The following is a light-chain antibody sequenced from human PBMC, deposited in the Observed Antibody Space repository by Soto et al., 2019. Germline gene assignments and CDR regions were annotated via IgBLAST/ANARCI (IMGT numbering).Light chain of an antibody. CDR2: GAS. CDR3: QQYGSSPLT. V-gene: IGKV3-20*01. Sequence: EIVLTQSPGTLSLSPGDRATLSCRASQSVSSDYLAWYQQKHGQAPRLLIYGASSRATGIPDRFSGSGSGTDFTLTVSRLEPEDCAVYYCQQYGSSPLTCGGGTKVEIK. CDR1: QSVSSDY. J-gene: IGKJ4*01.